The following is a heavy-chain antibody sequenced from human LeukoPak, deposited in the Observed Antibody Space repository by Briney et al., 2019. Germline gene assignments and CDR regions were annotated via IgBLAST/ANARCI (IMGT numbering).Heavy chain of an antibody. CDR1: RFTFSKYA. CDR2: INDSGDNT. D-gene: IGHD3-22*01. V-gene: IGHV3-23*01. J-gene: IGHJ4*02. CDR3: AKAQKYYYDSSDY. Sequence: GGSLRLSCAASRFTFSKYAMNWVRQAPGKGLEWVSTINDSGDNTYHADSVKGRFTISRDNSKNTLYLQMNSLRADDTAVYYCAKAQKYYYDSSDYWGQGTLVTVSS.